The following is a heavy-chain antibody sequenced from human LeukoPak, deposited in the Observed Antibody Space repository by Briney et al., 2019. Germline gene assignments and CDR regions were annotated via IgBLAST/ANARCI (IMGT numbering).Heavy chain of an antibody. Sequence: SGGSLRLSCAASGFTFSNSDMSRVRQAPGKGLEWVSAIGGSGSSTFYADSVKGRFTVSRDNSKNTLYLQMSSLRAEDTAVYYCAKSRLTPHPWGQGTLVTVSS. CDR1: GFTFSNSD. V-gene: IGHV3-23*01. J-gene: IGHJ5*02. CDR3: AKSRLTPHP. CDR2: IGGSGSST. D-gene: IGHD1-14*01.